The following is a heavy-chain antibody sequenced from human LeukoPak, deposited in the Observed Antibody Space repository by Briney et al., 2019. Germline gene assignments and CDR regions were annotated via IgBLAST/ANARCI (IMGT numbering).Heavy chain of an antibody. CDR2: IWYDGSNK. Sequence: GGSLRLSCAASGFTFSSYGMHWVRQAPGKGLEWAAVIWYDGSNKYYADSVKGRFTISRDNSKNTLYLQMNSLRAEDTAVYYCARDLLPLYYDFWSGAYYGMDVWGQGTTVTVSS. D-gene: IGHD3-3*01. CDR1: GFTFSSYG. CDR3: ARDLLPLYYDFWSGAYYGMDV. V-gene: IGHV3-33*01. J-gene: IGHJ6*02.